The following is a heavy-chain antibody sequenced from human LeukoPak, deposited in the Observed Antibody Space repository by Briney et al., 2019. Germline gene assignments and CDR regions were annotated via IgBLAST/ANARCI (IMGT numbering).Heavy chain of an antibody. CDR1: GFTFSSYG. V-gene: IGHV3-30*02. J-gene: IGHJ6*03. CDR2: IRYNGSNK. CDR3: AKGSKAVLFTRDHYMDV. D-gene: IGHD6-19*01. Sequence: GGSLRLSCAASGFTFSSYGIHWVRQAPGKGLEWVVFIRYNGSNKYYADSVKGRFTISRDNSKNTLYLQMNSLRAEDTAMYYCAKGSKAVLFTRDHYMDVWGKGTTVTISS.